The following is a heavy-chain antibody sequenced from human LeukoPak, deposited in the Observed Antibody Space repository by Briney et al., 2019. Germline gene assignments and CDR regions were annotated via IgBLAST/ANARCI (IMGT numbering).Heavy chain of an antibody. CDR2: IRADGGTT. V-gene: IGHV3-43*02. J-gene: IGHJ4*02. D-gene: IGHD1-26*01. CDR1: GFXFGDYD. CDR3: ARDNTGSYEY. Sequence: GGSLRLSCAASGFXFGDYDMHWVRQAPGKGLEWVSLIRADGGTTHYADSVKGRFTISRDNSKNSLYLQMNSLRTEDTALYYCARDNTGSYEYWGQGTLVTVSP.